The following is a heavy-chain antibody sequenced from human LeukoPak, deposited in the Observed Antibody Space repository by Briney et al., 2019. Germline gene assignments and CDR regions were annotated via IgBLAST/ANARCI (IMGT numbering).Heavy chain of an antibody. J-gene: IGHJ4*02. Sequence: GGSLRLSCAASGFTFSSYWMSWVRQAPGKGLEWVANIKQDGSEKYYVDSVKGRFTISRDNAKNSLYLQINSLRAEDTALYYCARADKDGYGFFGFDYWGQGTLVTVSS. CDR1: GFTFSSYW. CDR3: ARADKDGYGFFGFDY. V-gene: IGHV3-7*05. CDR2: IKQDGSEK. D-gene: IGHD5-18*01.